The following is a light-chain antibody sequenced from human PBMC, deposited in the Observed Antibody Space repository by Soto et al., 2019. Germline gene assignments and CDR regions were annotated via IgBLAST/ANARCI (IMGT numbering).Light chain of an antibody. CDR2: GAS. CDR3: QQYKNWPPLT. Sequence: ETEMTQYPATLSVSPGERATLSCRASQSVSSNLAWYQQKPCQAPRLLIYGASTRATGIPARFSGRGSVTDFTLTISSLQSEDLAVYFCQQYKNWPPLTFGGGTKVEIK. CDR1: QSVSSN. J-gene: IGKJ4*01. V-gene: IGKV3-15*01.